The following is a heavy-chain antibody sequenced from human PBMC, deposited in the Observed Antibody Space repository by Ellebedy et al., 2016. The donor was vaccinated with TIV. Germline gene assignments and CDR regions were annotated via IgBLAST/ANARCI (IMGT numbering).Heavy chain of an antibody. Sequence: SGPTLVKPTQTLTLTCTFSGFSLSTYGMCVSWIRKPPGKALEWLARIDWDGDKYYSTSLSNRLTISKDTSKNQVVLTMTNVDPADTATYYCARMKSIAAAGIGVGWFDPWGQGTQVTVSS. CDR1: GFSLSTYGMC. CDR3: ARMKSIAAAGIGVGWFDP. J-gene: IGHJ5*02. D-gene: IGHD6-13*01. V-gene: IGHV2-70*11. CDR2: IDWDGDK.